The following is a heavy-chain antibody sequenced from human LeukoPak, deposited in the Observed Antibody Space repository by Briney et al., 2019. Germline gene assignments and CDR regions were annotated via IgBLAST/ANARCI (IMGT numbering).Heavy chain of an antibody. J-gene: IGHJ4*02. CDR3: ARDVIAAPGTSDY. CDR2: IYTSGTT. Sequence: SETLSLTCAVYGGSFSGYYWSWIRQPAGRGLEWIGRIYTSGTTNYNPSLKSRVTISVDTSKNQFSLKLSSVTAADTAVYYCARDVIAAPGTSDYWGQGALVTVSS. V-gene: IGHV4-4*07. D-gene: IGHD6-13*01. CDR1: GGSFSGYY.